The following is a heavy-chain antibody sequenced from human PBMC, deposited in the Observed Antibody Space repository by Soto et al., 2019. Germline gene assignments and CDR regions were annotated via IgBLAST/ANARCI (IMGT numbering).Heavy chain of an antibody. Sequence: SETLSLTCTVSGGSISSGDYYWSWIRQPPGKGLEWIGYIYYSGSTYYNPSLKSRVTISVDTSKNQFSLKLSSVTAADTAVYYCARGKGTTVTHFDYWGQGTLVTVSS. D-gene: IGHD4-17*01. CDR3: ARGKGTTVTHFDY. V-gene: IGHV4-30-4*02. CDR1: GGSISSGDYY. CDR2: IYYSGST. J-gene: IGHJ4*02.